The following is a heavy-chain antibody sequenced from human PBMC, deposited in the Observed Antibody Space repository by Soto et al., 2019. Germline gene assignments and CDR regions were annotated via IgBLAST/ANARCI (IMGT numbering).Heavy chain of an antibody. V-gene: IGHV4-59*01. D-gene: IGHD3-16*01. J-gene: IGHJ4*02. Sequence: QVQLQESGPGLVKPSETLSLTCTVSGGSISSYYWSWIRQPPGKGLEWIGYIYYSGSTNYNPSLKSRVTISVDTSKNQFSLKLSSVTAADTAVYYCARSWGYYFDYWGQGIRVTVSS. CDR2: IYYSGST. CDR1: GGSISSYY. CDR3: ARSWGYYFDY.